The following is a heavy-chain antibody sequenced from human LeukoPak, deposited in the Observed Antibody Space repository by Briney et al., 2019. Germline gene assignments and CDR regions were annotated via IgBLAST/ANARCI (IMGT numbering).Heavy chain of an antibody. Sequence: SVKVSCKASGGTFSSYAISWVRQAPGQGLEWMGGIIPIFGTANYAQKFQGRVTITADESTSTAYMELSSLRSEDTAVYYCASLESSGYYYADRWGYYYYGMDVWGQGTTVTVSS. CDR2: IIPIFGTA. CDR1: GGTFSSYA. V-gene: IGHV1-69*13. D-gene: IGHD3-22*01. CDR3: ASLESSGYYYADRWGYYYYGMDV. J-gene: IGHJ6*02.